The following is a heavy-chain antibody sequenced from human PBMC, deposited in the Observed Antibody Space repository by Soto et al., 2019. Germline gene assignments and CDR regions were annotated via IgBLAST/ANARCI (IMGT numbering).Heavy chain of an antibody. Sequence: AASVKVSCKASGYTFTGYYMHWVRQAPGQGLEWMGWINPNSGGTNYAQKFQGRVTMTRDTSISTAYMELGRLRSDDTAVYYCARDIYDIHAFDIWGQGTMVTVS. D-gene: IGHD3-9*01. V-gene: IGHV1-2*02. J-gene: IGHJ3*02. CDR1: GYTFTGYY. CDR2: INPNSGGT. CDR3: ARDIYDIHAFDI.